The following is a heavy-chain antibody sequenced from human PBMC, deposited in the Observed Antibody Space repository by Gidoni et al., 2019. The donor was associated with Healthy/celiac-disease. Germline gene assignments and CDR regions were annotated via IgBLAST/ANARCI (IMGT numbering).Heavy chain of an antibody. V-gene: IGHV3-21*01. J-gene: IGHJ6*02. CDR1: GFTFSSYS. D-gene: IGHD2-21*01. Sequence: EVQLVESGGGLVKPGGSLRLSCTASGFTFSSYSMTWLRQAPGKGLEWVSSISSSSSYIYYSDSVKGRFTISRDNAKNSLYLQMNSLRAEDTAVYYCAREIIRLWTWGDVWGQGTTVTVSS. CDR2: ISSSSSYI. CDR3: AREIIRLWTWGDV.